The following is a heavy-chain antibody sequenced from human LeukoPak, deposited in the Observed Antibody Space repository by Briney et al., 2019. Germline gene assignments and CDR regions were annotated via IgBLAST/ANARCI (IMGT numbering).Heavy chain of an antibody. CDR3: VASTGYSSSWFYFDY. CDR1: GFTFSSYS. CDR2: ISGSSSTI. D-gene: IGHD6-13*01. Sequence: PGGSLRLSCAASGFTFSSYSMNWVRQAPGKGLEWVSYISGSSSTIYYADSVKGRFAISRDNAKNSLYLQMNSLRAEDTAVYYCVASTGYSSSWFYFDYWGQGTLVTVSS. J-gene: IGHJ4*02. V-gene: IGHV3-48*01.